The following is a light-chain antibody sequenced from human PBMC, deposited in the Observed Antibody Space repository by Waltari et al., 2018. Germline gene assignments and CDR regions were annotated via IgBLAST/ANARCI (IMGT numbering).Light chain of an antibody. CDR2: RAS. CDR3: QQGFSFPFT. Sequence: DIQMTQSPSPLSASVGDTVTITCQASQNIGNTLNWYQQRPGKAPKLLICRASSLQSGIPSRFSGSGSGTDFTLTVSSLQPEDFATYYCQQGFSFPFTFGPGTNLDSK. J-gene: IGKJ3*01. CDR1: QNIGNT. V-gene: IGKV1-39*01.